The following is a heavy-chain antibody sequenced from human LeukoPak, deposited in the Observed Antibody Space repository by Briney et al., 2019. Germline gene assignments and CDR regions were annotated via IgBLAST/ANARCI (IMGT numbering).Heavy chain of an antibody. CDR3: ARVRGEHYMDV. D-gene: IGHD3-10*01. CDR2: ITYITSSSSST. V-gene: IGHV3-48*01. CDR1: GFTFSSYN. Sequence: GGSLRLSCAVSGFTFSSYNMNWVRQAPGKGLEWVSYITYITSSSSSTYYADSVKGRFTISRDNAKNSLYLQMNSLRAEDTAVYLCARVRGEHYMDVWGKGTTVTVSS. J-gene: IGHJ6*03.